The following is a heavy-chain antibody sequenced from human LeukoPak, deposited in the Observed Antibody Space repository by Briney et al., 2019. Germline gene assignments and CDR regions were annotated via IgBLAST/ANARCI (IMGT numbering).Heavy chain of an antibody. Sequence: SETLSLTCAVYGGSFSGYYWSWIRQPPGKGLEWIGEINHSGSTNYNPSLKSRVTISVDTSKNQFSLKLSSVTAADTAVYYCASVGLSSYDKDYWGQGTLVTVSS. D-gene: IGHD3-16*02. J-gene: IGHJ4*02. CDR2: INHSGST. CDR3: ASVGLSSYDKDY. CDR1: GGSFSGYY. V-gene: IGHV4-34*01.